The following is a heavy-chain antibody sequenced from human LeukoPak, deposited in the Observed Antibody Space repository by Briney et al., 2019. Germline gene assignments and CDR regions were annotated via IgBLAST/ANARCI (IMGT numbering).Heavy chain of an antibody. CDR1: GGTFSSYA. Sequence: SVKVSCKASGGTFSSYAISWVRQAPGQGLEWMGGMIPIFGTANYAQKFQGRVTITADKSTSTAYMELSSLRSEDTAVYYCARGQYYYGSGSYRDWFDPWGQGTLVTVSS. J-gene: IGHJ5*02. D-gene: IGHD3-10*01. CDR3: ARGQYYYGSGSYRDWFDP. CDR2: MIPIFGTA. V-gene: IGHV1-69*06.